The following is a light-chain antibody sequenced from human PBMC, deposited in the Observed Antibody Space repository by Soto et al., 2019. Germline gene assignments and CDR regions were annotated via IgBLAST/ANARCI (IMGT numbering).Light chain of an antibody. CDR3: QQFGDSLT. J-gene: IGKJ4*01. CDR2: GAS. Sequence: EIVLTQSPGTLSLSPGERATLSCRASQSVSSSYLAWYQQKPGQAPRLLIYGASSTATGIPDRFSGSGSGTDFTLSVSRLEPEDFAVYYCQQFGDSLTFGGGTKVDIK. V-gene: IGKV3-20*01. CDR1: QSVSSSY.